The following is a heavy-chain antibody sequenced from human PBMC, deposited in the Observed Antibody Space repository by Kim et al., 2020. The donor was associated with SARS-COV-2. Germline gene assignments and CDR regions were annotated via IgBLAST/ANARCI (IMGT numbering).Heavy chain of an antibody. J-gene: IGHJ3*02. D-gene: IGHD3-22*01. CDR3: ARETDYYDSSGDAFDI. V-gene: IGHV1-46*01. Sequence: TVRGRVTMTRDTATSTVYMELSSLRSEDTAVYYCARETDYYDSSGDAFDIWGQGTMVTVSS.